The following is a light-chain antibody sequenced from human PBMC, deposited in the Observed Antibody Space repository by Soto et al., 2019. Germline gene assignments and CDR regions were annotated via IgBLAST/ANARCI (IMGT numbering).Light chain of an antibody. CDR2: STY. CDR1: QSLSSH. CDR3: QQSYITPYT. Sequence: DIQMTQSPSALSASVGDRVTITCRASQSLSSHLHWYQEKPGKAPKLLIFSTYSLKSGVSSRFSGSGTGTDFPLTISNLQPEDSATYYCQQSYITPYTFGQGTNLQIK. J-gene: IGKJ2*01. V-gene: IGKV1-39*01.